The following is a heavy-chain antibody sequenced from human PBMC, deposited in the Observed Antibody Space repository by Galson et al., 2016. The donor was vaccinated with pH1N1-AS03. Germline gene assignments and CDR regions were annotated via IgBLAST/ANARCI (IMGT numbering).Heavy chain of an antibody. J-gene: IGHJ5*02. CDR2: IKQDGGEK. Sequence: SLRLSCAASGFTFSNYWMSWVRQAPGKGLEWVAIIKQDGGEKYYVDSVKGRFTISRDNAKNSLYLQMNSLGAEDTAVYYCTRDKPLVAVAGSLFDPWGQGALVIVSS. CDR3: TRDKPLVAVAGSLFDP. D-gene: IGHD6-19*01. V-gene: IGHV3-7*01. CDR1: GFTFSNYW.